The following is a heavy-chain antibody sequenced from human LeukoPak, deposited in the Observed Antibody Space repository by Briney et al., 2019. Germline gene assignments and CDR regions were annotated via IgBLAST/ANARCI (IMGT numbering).Heavy chain of an antibody. J-gene: IGHJ4*02. CDR3: ARGDAYALNF. Sequence: PGGSLRLSCAASGFTFSSYWVHWVRQAPGKGLVWVSRINRDGTTTAYADSVKGRFTISRDNAKNTLYLQMNSLRAEDTAVYSCARGDAYALNFWGQGTLVTVSS. D-gene: IGHD2-2*01. CDR2: INRDGTTT. V-gene: IGHV3-74*01. CDR1: GFTFSSYW.